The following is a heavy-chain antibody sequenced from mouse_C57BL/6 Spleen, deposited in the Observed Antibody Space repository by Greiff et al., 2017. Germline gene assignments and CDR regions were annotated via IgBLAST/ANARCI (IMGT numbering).Heavy chain of an antibody. D-gene: IGHD1-1*01. CDR1: GYSITSGYY. CDR2: ISYDGSN. V-gene: IGHV3-6*01. J-gene: IGHJ1*03. Sequence: EVQLQESGPGLVKPSQSLSLTCSVTGYSITSGYYWNWLRQFPGNKLEWMGYISYDGSNNYNPSLKNRISITRDTSTNQFFLKLNSVTTEDTATYYCARDLTTVVATELYFDVWGTGTTVTVSS. CDR3: ARDLTTVVATELYFDV.